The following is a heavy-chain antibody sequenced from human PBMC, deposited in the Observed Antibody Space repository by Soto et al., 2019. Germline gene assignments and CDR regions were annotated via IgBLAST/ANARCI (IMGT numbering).Heavy chain of an antibody. CDR1: GGPIINGDTY. J-gene: IGHJ5*02. Sequence: SETLSLTCTVSGGPIINGDTYLNWIRQHPEKGLEWMGYINYRGTTNYNPALKSRVTISVDTSKNQFSLRLTSLTAADTAVYYCASGNSGAYRAWFDPWGQGTLVTVSS. CDR3: ASGNSGAYRAWFDP. D-gene: IGHD6-25*01. V-gene: IGHV4-30-4*08. CDR2: INYRGTT.